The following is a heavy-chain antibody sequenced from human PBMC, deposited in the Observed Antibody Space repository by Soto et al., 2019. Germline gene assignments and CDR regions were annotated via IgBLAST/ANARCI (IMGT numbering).Heavy chain of an antibody. D-gene: IGHD3-10*01. Sequence: LCGGSISSGGYYWSWIRQHPGKGLEWIGYIYYSGSTYYNPSLKSRVTISVDTSKNQFSLKLSSVTAADTAVYYCARAQYGSGSMAFDYWGQGTLVTVSS. CDR1: GGSISSGGYY. V-gene: IGHV4-31*02. CDR2: IYYSGST. CDR3: ARAQYGSGSMAFDY. J-gene: IGHJ4*02.